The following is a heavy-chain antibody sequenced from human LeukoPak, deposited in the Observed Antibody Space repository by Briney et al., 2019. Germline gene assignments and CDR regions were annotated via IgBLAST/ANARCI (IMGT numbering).Heavy chain of an antibody. CDR3: ARESYYYDSSGYYIRFDP. J-gene: IGHJ5*02. CDR2: IYTSGST. D-gene: IGHD3-22*01. V-gene: IGHV4-61*02. Sequence: SETLPLTCTVSGGSISSGGYYWSWIRQPAGKGLEWIGRIYTSGSTNYNPSLKSRVTISVDTSKNQFSLKLSSVTAADTAMYYCARESYYYDSSGYYIRFDPWGQGTLVTVSS. CDR1: GGSISSGGYY.